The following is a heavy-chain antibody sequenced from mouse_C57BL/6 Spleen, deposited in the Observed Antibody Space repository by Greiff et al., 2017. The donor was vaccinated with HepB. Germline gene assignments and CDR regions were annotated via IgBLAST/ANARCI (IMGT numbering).Heavy chain of an antibody. J-gene: IGHJ3*01. D-gene: IGHD2-1*01. CDR3: ARGDYGNYLFAY. CDR2: IYPSDSET. Sequence: VQLQQPGAELVRPGSSVKLSCKASGYTFTSYWMDWVKQRPGQGLEWIGNIYPSDSETHYNQKFKDKATLTVDKSSSTAYMQLSSLTSEDSAVYYCARGDYGNYLFAYWGQGTLVTVSA. V-gene: IGHV1-61*01. CDR1: GYTFTSYW.